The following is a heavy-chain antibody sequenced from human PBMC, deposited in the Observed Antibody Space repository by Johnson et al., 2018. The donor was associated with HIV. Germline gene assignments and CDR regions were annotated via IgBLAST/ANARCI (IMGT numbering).Heavy chain of an antibody. D-gene: IGHD6-13*01. Sequence: EVQLVESGGGVVQPGGSLRLSCAASGFTVSSNYMSWVRQAPGKGLEWVSVIYSGGSTYYADSVKGRFTISRDNSKNTLFLQMNSLRAEDTAVYYCAKDAIATAADDAFDIWGQGTMVTVSS. CDR2: IYSGGST. CDR3: AKDAIATAADDAFDI. V-gene: IGHV3-66*02. J-gene: IGHJ3*02. CDR1: GFTVSSNY.